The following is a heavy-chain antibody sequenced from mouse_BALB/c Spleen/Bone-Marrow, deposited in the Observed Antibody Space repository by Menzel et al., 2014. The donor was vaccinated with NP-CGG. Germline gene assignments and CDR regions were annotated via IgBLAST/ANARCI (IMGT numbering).Heavy chain of an antibody. Sequence: EVKLMESGGVLVQPGGSLKLSCAASGFTFSSYDMSWVRRTPDKRLELVATINTNGGTTYYPDSVKGRFTISRDNAKSTVYLQMSSLKSADTAIYYCARNRYDWFAYWGQGTLVTVSA. CDR3: ARNRYDWFAY. J-gene: IGHJ3*01. CDR1: GFTFSSYD. D-gene: IGHD2-14*01. CDR2: INTNGGTT. V-gene: IGHV5-6-3*01.